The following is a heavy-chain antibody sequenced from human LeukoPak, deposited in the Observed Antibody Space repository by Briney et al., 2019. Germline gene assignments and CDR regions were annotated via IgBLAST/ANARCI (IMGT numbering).Heavy chain of an antibody. CDR2: IIPIFGTA. CDR1: GGTFSSYA. J-gene: IGHJ4*02. D-gene: IGHD3-22*01. Sequence: SVKVSCKASGGTFSSYAISWVRQAPGQGLEWMGGIIPIFGTANYAQKFQGRVTMTRDTSISTAYMELSRLRSDDTAVYYCARGYYDSSGYYGFDYWGQGTLVTVSS. CDR3: ARGYYDSSGYYGFDY. V-gene: IGHV1-69*05.